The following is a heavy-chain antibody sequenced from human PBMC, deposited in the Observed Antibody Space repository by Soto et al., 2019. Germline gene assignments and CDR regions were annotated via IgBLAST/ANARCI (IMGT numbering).Heavy chain of an antibody. J-gene: IGHJ6*02. V-gene: IGHV4-59*08. CDR1: GGPMTNYY. D-gene: IGHD3-10*01. Sequence: QVQLQESGPGLVKPSDTLSLTCAISGGPMTNYYCSWFRQSPGQGLEWLGYMNYDGYTSYNPSLRSPVTISLDTSKKYFSLNLNSVTAADTALYYCARQGFGPLHGLVDVWGQGTTVTVSS. CDR2: MNYDGYT. CDR3: ARQGFGPLHGLVDV.